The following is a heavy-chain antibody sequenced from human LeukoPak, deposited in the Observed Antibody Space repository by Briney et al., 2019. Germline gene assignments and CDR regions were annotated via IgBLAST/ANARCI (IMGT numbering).Heavy chain of an antibody. CDR1: GGSFSGYY. CDR2: INHSGST. Sequence: SETLSLTCAVYGGSFSGYYWSWIRQPPGKGLEWIGEINHSGSTNYNPSLKSRVTISVDTSKNQFSLKLSSVTAADTAVYYCARGFSVGSSTAMTKVYFDYWGQGTLVTVPS. J-gene: IGHJ4*02. CDR3: ARGFSVGSSTAMTKVYFDY. D-gene: IGHD6-6*01. V-gene: IGHV4-34*01.